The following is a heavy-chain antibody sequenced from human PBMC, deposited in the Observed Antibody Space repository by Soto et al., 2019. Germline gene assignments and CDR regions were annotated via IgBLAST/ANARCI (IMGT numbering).Heavy chain of an antibody. CDR3: ARAKITPGYYYSGMDV. CDR1: GGSISSGDYY. Sequence: SETLSLTCTVSGGSISSGDYYWSWIRQHPGKDLEWIGYIYYNGNTYSTPSLKSRATISLDTSKNQFFLKLNSVTAADTAVYYCARAKITPGYYYSGMDVWGQGTTVTVSS. CDR2: IYYNGNT. J-gene: IGHJ6*02. D-gene: IGHD1-20*01. V-gene: IGHV4-31*03.